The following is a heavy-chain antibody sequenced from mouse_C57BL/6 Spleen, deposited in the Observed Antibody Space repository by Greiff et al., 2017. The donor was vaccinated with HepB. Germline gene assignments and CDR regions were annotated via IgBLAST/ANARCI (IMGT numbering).Heavy chain of an antibody. J-gene: IGHJ3*01. Sequence: EVMLVESGGGLVKPGGSLKLSCAASGFTFSSYAMSWVRQTPEKRLEWVATISDGGSYTYYPDNVKGRFTISRDNAKNNLYLQMSHLKSEDTAMYDCARDREGLRQGAWFAYWGQGTLVTVAA. CDR1: GFTFSSYA. D-gene: IGHD2-4*01. CDR2: ISDGGSYT. CDR3: ARDREGLRQGAWFAY. V-gene: IGHV5-4*01.